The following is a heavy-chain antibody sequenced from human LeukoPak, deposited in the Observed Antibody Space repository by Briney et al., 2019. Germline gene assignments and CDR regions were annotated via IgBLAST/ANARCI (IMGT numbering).Heavy chain of an antibody. J-gene: IGHJ6*03. CDR1: GFTFDDYG. V-gene: IGHV3-20*01. D-gene: IGHD2-15*01. Sequence: GGSLRLSCAASGFTFDDYGMSWVRQAPGKGLEWVSGINWNGGSTGYADSVKGRFTISRDNAKNSLHLQMNSLRAEDTALYHCARGGYCSGGSCYRYYYYYMDVWGKGTTVTISS. CDR2: INWNGGST. CDR3: ARGGYCSGGSCYRYYYYYMDV.